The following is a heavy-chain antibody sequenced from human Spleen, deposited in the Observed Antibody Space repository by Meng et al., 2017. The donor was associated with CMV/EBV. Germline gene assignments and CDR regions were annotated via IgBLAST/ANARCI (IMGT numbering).Heavy chain of an antibody. J-gene: IGHJ6*02. CDR2: ISYDEIKT. V-gene: IGHV3-30*04. CDR3: ARVPYRSSSGEYFYYHGMDV. D-gene: IGHD6-6*01. CDR1: GFTFSYYD. Sequence: GESLKISCAASGFTFSYYDMHWVRQAPGRGLEWVAVISYDEIKTYYADSMRSRFTISRDNSKNTLYLEMTSPRPEDTAVYYCARVPYRSSSGEYFYYHGMDVWGQGTTVTVSS.